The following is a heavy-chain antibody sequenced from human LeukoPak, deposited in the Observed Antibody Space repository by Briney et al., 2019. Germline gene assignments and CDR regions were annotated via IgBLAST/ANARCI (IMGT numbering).Heavy chain of an antibody. CDR3: ARGSVLLWFGEFGY. V-gene: IGHV3-48*01. J-gene: IGHJ4*02. CDR1: GFTFSSYS. CDR2: ISSSSSTI. D-gene: IGHD3-10*01. Sequence: GGSLRLSCAASGFTFSSYSMNWVRHAPGKGLEWVSYISSSSSTIYYADSVKGRFTISRDNAKNSLYLQMNSLRAEDTAVYYCARGSVLLWFGEFGYWGQGTLVTVSS.